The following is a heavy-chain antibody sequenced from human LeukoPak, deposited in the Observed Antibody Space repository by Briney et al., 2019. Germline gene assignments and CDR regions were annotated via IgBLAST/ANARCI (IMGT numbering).Heavy chain of an antibody. J-gene: IGHJ6*04. Sequence: PRRALRLSCAASGFTSSSYGMHWVRQAQGKGLEWVAVISYDGSTKYYADSVKGRFTISRAKSKNTLYMQMNSLRAEDTAVYYCAKDLRELLGSYYYGMDVWGKGTTVTVSS. CDR2: ISYDGSTK. CDR3: AKDLRELLGSYYYGMDV. V-gene: IGHV3-30*18. D-gene: IGHD3-10*01. CDR1: GFTSSSYG.